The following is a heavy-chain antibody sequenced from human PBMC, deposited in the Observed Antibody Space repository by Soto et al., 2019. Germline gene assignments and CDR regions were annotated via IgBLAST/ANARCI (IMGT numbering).Heavy chain of an antibody. CDR2: IYPSDSDT. D-gene: IGHD3-3*01. J-gene: IGHJ4*02. Sequence: GESLKISCKGSGYSFSTSWIGWVRQMSGKGLEWTGTIYPSDSDTRYSPSLQGQVIISAPNSTSTAYLQWRSLKASDTAMYCCATRAEYYDFWSGYYGAWGQGTLVTVSS. CDR3: ATRAEYYDFWSGYYGA. CDR1: GYSFSTSW. V-gene: IGHV5-51*01.